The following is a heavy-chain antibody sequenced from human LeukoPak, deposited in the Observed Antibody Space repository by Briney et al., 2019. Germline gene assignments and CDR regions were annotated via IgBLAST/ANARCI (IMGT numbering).Heavy chain of an antibody. CDR2: IKQDGSDK. CDR1: GFTFSGYW. V-gene: IGHV3-7*01. Sequence: GGSLRLSCAASGFTFSGYWMSWVRQAPGKGLEWVAHIKQDGSDKAYVDSVKGRFTISRDNTKNSLYLQMTSLRAEDTAVYYCARAMTWGQGTLVSVSS. J-gene: IGHJ5*02. CDR3: ARAMT.